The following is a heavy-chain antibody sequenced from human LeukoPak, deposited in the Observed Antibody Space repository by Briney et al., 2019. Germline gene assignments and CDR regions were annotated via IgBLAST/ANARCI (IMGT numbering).Heavy chain of an antibody. CDR2: IHYSGST. CDR3: ATLVRGSPYGGDV. D-gene: IGHD3-10*01. Sequence: SETLSLTCTVPGGSITGYYWSWVRQPPGKGLEWIAFIHYSGSTNYNPSLKSPVTISLDTSKNQFSLNLSSVTAADTAVYYCATLVRGSPYGGDVWGQGTTVTVSS. V-gene: IGHV4-59*08. CDR1: GGSITGYY. J-gene: IGHJ6*02.